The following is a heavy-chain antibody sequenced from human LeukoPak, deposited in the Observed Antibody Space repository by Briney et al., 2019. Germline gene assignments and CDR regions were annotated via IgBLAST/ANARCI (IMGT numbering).Heavy chain of an antibody. CDR2: INPTGDST. V-gene: IGHV1-46*01. J-gene: IGHJ4*02. Sequence: ASVKVSCKASGYTLTNYYIHWVRQAPGQGLEWMGIINPTGDSTSYAQKFQARVTMTRDTSTNTVYMELSSLRSEDTAVYYCARHPSPQLHHFDYWGQGTLVTVSS. D-gene: IGHD2-2*01. CDR3: ARHPSPQLHHFDY. CDR1: GYTLTNYY.